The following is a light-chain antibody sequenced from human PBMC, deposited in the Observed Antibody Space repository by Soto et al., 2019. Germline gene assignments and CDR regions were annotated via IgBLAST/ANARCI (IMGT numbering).Light chain of an antibody. Sequence: DIQMTRSPSTLAASVGDRVTITCRASQSISSWLAWYQQKPGKAXKLLIYDASSLESGVPSRFSGSGSGTEFTLPISSLQPEDFATYYGQQYNSYSPQTFGQGTKVDIK. CDR3: QQYNSYSPQT. CDR1: QSISSW. J-gene: IGKJ1*01. CDR2: DAS. V-gene: IGKV1-5*01.